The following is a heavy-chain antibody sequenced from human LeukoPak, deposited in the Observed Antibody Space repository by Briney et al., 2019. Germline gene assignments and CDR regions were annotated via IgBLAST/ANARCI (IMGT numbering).Heavy chain of an antibody. CDR2: TSYDGNKK. J-gene: IGHJ4*02. CDR3: ARGAPPDY. CDR1: GFTFSSYA. Sequence: GGSLRLSCAASGFTFSSYAMSWVRQAPGKGLEWVAVTSYDGNKKFYADSVKGRFTISRDDSENTLYLQLNSLTVEDTAVYYCARGAPPDYWGQGALVTVSS. V-gene: IGHV3-30-3*01.